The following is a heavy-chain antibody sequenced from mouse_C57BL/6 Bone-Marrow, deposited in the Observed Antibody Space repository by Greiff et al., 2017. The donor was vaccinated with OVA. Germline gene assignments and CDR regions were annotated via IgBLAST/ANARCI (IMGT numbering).Heavy chain of an antibody. D-gene: IGHD2-5*01. Sequence: EVKLMESGGDLVKPGGSLKLSCAASGFTFSSYGMSWVRQTPDKRLEWVATISSGGSYTYYPDTVKGRFTISRDNAKNTLYLQMSSLKSEDTAMYYGARHNAPAYYSNYFAMDYWGQGTSVTVSS. CDR2: ISSGGSYT. CDR3: ARHNAPAYYSNYFAMDY. J-gene: IGHJ4*01. CDR1: GFTFSSYG. V-gene: IGHV5-6*01.